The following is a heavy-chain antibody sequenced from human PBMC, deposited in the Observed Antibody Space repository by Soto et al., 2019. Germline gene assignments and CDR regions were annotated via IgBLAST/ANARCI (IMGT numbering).Heavy chain of an antibody. CDR2: ISAYNGNT. Sequence: QVQLVQSGAEVKKPGASVKVSCKASGYTFTSYGISWVRQAPGQGLEWMGWISAYNGNTNYAQKLQGRVTMTTDTATSTAYMELRSLRSDDTAVYYCARGVYYYDRSGYWIPALTPWGQGTLVTVSS. J-gene: IGHJ5*02. V-gene: IGHV1-18*01. CDR3: ARGVYYYDRSGYWIPALTP. D-gene: IGHD3-22*01. CDR1: GYTFTSYG.